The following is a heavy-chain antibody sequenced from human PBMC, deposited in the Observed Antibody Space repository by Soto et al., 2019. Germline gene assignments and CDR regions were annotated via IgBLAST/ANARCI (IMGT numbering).Heavy chain of an antibody. CDR3: ARGMGAENTFYYYYGMDV. Sequence: QVQLQQWGAGLLKPSETLSLTCAVYGGSFSGYYWSWIRQPPGKGLGWIGEINHSGSTNYNPSLKRRVTISVDTSPNQFSLKLSSVTAADTAVYYCARGMGAENTFYYYYGMDVWGQGTTVTVSS. CDR2: INHSGST. D-gene: IGHD3-16*01. V-gene: IGHV4-34*01. CDR1: GGSFSGYY. J-gene: IGHJ6*02.